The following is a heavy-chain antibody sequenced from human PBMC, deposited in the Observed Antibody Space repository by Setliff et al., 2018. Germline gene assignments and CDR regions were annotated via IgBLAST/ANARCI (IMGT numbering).Heavy chain of an antibody. CDR1: GESFSGHY. CDR3: ARGFDVCGGGACYTDGPYYFDY. CDR2: INHSGST. D-gene: IGHD2-21*02. Sequence: SETLSLTCAVYGESFSGHYWSWIRQPPGKGLEWIGEINHSGSTNYNPSLKSRVTISVDTSKNQFSLELSSVAAADTAVYYCARGFDVCGGGACYTDGPYYFDYWGLGTLVTVSS. J-gene: IGHJ4*02. V-gene: IGHV4-34*01.